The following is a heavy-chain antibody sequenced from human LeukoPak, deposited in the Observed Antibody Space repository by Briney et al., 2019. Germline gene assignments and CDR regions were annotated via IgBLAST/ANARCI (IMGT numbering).Heavy chain of an antibody. D-gene: IGHD3-10*01. Sequence: SETLSLTCTVSGGSISSSSYYWGWIRQPPGKGLEWIGSIYYSGSTYYNPSLKSRVTISVDTSKNQFSLKLSSVTAADTAVYYCARQGPLWDWGQGTLVTVSS. CDR2: IYYSGST. V-gene: IGHV4-39*01. CDR1: GGSISSSSYY. J-gene: IGHJ4*02. CDR3: ARQGPLWD.